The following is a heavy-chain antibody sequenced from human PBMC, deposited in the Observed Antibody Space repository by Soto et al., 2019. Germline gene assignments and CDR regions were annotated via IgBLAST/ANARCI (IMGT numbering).Heavy chain of an antibody. V-gene: IGHV3-13*04. D-gene: IGHD1-26*01. J-gene: IGHJ3*02. CDR2: ITTADDT. Sequence: LRLSCAASGLTFSDYDIHWVRRGTRKRLEWVSAITTADDTYFPGSVKGRFSISRENAKNSLHLQMNSLRDEDTAVYYCARATSGSFDALDMWGQGTMVTVSS. CDR1: GLTFSDYD. CDR3: ARATSGSFDALDM.